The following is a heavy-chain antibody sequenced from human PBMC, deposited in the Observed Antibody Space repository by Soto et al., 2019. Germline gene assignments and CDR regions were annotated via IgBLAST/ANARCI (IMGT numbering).Heavy chain of an antibody. CDR1: VFTFSTSV. V-gene: IGHV3-23*01. J-gene: IGHJ3*01. CDR2: ISGSGDRT. Sequence: GGSLRLSCAASVFTFSTSVMSWVRQAPGKGLQWVSSISGSGDRTYDADSVKGRFTVSRDNSKNTLYLDMNTVTADDTALYYCTWSLVARDAFDEWGQGTMVAVSS. D-gene: IGHD5-12*01. CDR3: TWSLVARDAFDE.